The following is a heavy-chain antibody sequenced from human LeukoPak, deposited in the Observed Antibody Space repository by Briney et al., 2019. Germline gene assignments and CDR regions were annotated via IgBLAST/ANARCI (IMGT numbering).Heavy chain of an antibody. CDR1: GFTFSSNW. CDR3: ARGGGLDV. J-gene: IGHJ6*02. D-gene: IGHD3-16*01. CDR2: IKPDGSAE. Sequence: PGGPLRLSCATSGFTFSSNWMSWVRHVPGRGLDWVANIKPDGSAEYYAASVKGRFTVSRDNAKNSLYLQMSNLRAEDTAVYFCARGGGLDVWGQGATVTVSS. V-gene: IGHV3-7*03.